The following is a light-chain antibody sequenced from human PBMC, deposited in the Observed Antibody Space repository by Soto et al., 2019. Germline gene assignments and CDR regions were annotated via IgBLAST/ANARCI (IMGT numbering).Light chain of an antibody. CDR2: YDS. J-gene: IGLJ7*01. Sequence: SYELTQPPSVSVAPGKTARITCGGNNIGSKSVHWYQQKPGQAPVLVIYYDSDRPSGSPEGFSGSNSGNTATLTISSVEAGDEADYYCHVWDSSSDHAVFGGGTKLTVL. CDR3: HVWDSSSDHAV. V-gene: IGLV3-21*04. CDR1: NIGSKS.